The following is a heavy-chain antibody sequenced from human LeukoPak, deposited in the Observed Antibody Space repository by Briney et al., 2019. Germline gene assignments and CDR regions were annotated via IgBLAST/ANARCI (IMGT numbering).Heavy chain of an antibody. CDR3: ARESLHAPSAFDI. D-gene: IGHD2-2*01. V-gene: IGHV1-2*02. CDR1: GYTFIDFY. J-gene: IGHJ3*02. CDR2: INPSSGGT. Sequence: ASAKVSCKASGYTFIDFYVHWVRQALGQRLEWMGWINPSSGGTNYSQKFQGRVAMTRDTSITTAYMELSSLTSDDTAVYYCARESLHAPSAFDIWGQGTMVTVSS.